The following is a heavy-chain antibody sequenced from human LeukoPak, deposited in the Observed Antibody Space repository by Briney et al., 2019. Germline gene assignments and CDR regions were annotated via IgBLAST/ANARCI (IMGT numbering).Heavy chain of an antibody. CDR1: GFTFSSYA. Sequence: GGSLRLSCAASGFTFSSYAMSWVRQAPGKGLEWVSDINGSGGSTYYADSVKGRFTISRDNSKNTLYLQMNSLRAEDTAVYYCAKRLQSAMATGHWGQGTLVTVSS. J-gene: IGHJ4*02. V-gene: IGHV3-23*01. D-gene: IGHD5-18*01. CDR3: AKRLQSAMATGH. CDR2: INGSGGST.